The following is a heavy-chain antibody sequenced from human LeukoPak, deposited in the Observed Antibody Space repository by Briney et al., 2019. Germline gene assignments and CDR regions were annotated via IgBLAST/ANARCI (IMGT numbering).Heavy chain of an antibody. J-gene: IGHJ4*02. CDR1: GFTFSSYA. D-gene: IGHD3-9*01. Sequence: GGSLRLSCAASGFTFSSYAMHWVRQAPGKGLEWVAVISYDGSNKYYADSVKGRFTISRDNSKNALYLQMNSLKAADTAVYYCAHVLRYFDPFAYWGQGTLVTVSS. CDR2: ISYDGSNK. CDR3: AHVLRYFDPFAY. V-gene: IGHV3-30*04.